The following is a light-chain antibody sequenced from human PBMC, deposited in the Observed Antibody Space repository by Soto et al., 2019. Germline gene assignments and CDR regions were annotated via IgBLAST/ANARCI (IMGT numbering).Light chain of an antibody. Sequence: QTVVAQDPSLTVSPGGTVTLTCDSSPGPVTSTHYPYWFQQKPGQAPRTLIYDTSNRHSWTPARFSGSLLGGKAALTLSGAQPEDEAEYHCLLSYSGDVVFGGGTKLTVL. V-gene: IGLV7-46*01. CDR3: LLSYSGDVV. CDR2: DTS. CDR1: PGPVTSTHY. J-gene: IGLJ3*02.